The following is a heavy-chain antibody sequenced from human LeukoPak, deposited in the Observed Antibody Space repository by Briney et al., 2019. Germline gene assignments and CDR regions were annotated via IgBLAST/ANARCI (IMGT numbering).Heavy chain of an antibody. Sequence: SETLSLTCAVSGGSISTYYWSWIRQPPGKGLEWIGEIYHSGSTNYNPSLKSRVTISVDKPKNQFSLKLSSVTAADTAVYYCARDLRHGVKVAAAANWFDPWGQGTLVTVSS. CDR1: GGSISTYY. CDR3: ARDLRHGVKVAAAANWFDP. V-gene: IGHV4-59*12. CDR2: IYHSGST. J-gene: IGHJ5*02. D-gene: IGHD6-13*01.